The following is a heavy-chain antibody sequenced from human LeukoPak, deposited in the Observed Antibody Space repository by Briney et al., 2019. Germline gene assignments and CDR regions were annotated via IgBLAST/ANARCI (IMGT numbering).Heavy chain of an antibody. J-gene: IGHJ6*02. CDR3: ARSYSNHLFGMDV. V-gene: IGHV3-66*01. CDR2: IYSGGST. D-gene: IGHD4-11*01. Sequence: GGSLRLSCAASGFIVSSYYMTWVRQAPGKGLEWVSVIYSGGSTYYADSVKGRVAISRDNSKNTVFLQMNSVRAEDTAVYYCARSYSNHLFGMDVWGQGTTVTVSS. CDR1: GFIVSSYY.